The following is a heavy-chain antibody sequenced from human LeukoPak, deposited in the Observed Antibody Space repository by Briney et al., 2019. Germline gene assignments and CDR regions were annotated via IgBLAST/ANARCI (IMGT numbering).Heavy chain of an antibody. V-gene: IGHV3-30*18. CDR1: GFNFWGTG. Sequence: GGSLRLSCAVSGFNFWGTGMSWVRQAPGTGLEWVAMISYDGHNKYYADSVRGRFTISRDTSKNTLYLQMNSLRVEDTAVYYCAKDLMRDIWFGESWGQGTLVTVSS. CDR3: AKDLMRDIWFGES. J-gene: IGHJ5*02. CDR2: ISYDGHNK. D-gene: IGHD3-10*01.